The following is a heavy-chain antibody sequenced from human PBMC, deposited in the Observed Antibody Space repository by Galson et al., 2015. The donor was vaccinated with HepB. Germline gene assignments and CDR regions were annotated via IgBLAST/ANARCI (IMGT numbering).Heavy chain of an antibody. CDR2: INSDGSST. Sequence: SLRLSCAASGVTFSNYWMHWVRQAPGKGLVWVSRINSDGSSTSYADSVKGRFTISRDNAKSTLYLQMNSLRAEDAAVYYCARGNEPPSYFYFYGMDVWGQGTTVTVSS. J-gene: IGHJ6*02. CDR1: GVTFSNYW. V-gene: IGHV3-74*01. D-gene: IGHD1-14*01. CDR3: ARGNEPPSYFYFYGMDV.